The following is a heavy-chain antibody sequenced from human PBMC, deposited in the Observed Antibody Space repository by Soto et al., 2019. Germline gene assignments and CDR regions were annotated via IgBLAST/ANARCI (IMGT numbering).Heavy chain of an antibody. CDR1: GFTVSTYG. J-gene: IGHJ4*02. CDR2: ISRDGGTK. Sequence: SCAVSGFTVSTYGMHWVRQAPGKGLEWVAVISRDGGTKYYADSVKGRFTISRDNSRNTLFLEMNSLRGDDMAVYYCTGEVASGYWGQGTLVTVSS. V-gene: IGHV3-30*03. D-gene: IGHD2-8*02. CDR3: TGEVASGY.